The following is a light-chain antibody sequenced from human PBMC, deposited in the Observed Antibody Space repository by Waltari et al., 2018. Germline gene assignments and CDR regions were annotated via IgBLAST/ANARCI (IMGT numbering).Light chain of an antibody. CDR1: SSDLGSYKY. V-gene: IGLV2-8*01. J-gene: IGLJ3*02. Sequence: QSALTQPPSASGSPGQSVTISCTGTSSDLGSYKYVSWYQQHPGKAPKLIIYDVRKRPAGVSDRFSGSKSGSTASLTVSGLQAEDGADYYCSSYGGSNNFVLFGGGTKLTVL. CDR3: SSYGGSNNFVL. CDR2: DVR.